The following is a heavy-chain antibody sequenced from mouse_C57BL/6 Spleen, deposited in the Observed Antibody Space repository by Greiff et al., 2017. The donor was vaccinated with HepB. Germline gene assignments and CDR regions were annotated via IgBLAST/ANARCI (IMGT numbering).Heavy chain of an antibody. V-gene: IGHV5-17*01. CDR1: GFTFSDYG. CDR3: ARPIYYDYDGGFAY. Sequence: DVMLVESGGGLVKPGGSLKLSCAASGFTFSDYGMHWVRQAPEKGLEWVAYISSGSSTIYYADTVKGRFTISRDNAKNTLFLQMTSLRSEDTAMYYCARPIYYDYDGGFAYWGQGTLVTVSA. CDR2: ISSGSSTI. J-gene: IGHJ3*01. D-gene: IGHD2-4*01.